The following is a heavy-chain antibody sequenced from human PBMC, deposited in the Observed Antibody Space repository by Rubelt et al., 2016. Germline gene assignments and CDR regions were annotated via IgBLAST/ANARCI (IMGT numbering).Heavy chain of an antibody. CDR2: INHSGST. CDR3: ARGLGELSFDY. D-gene: IGHD3-16*02. J-gene: IGHJ4*02. V-gene: IGHV4-34*01. Sequence: WIGEINHSGSTNYNPSLKSRVTISVDTSKNQFSLKLGSVTAADTAGYYCARGLGELSFDYWGQGTLVTVSP.